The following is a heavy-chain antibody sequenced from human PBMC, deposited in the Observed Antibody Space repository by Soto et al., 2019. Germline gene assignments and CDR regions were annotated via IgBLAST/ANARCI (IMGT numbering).Heavy chain of an antibody. Sequence: QVQLVQSGAEVKKPGASVKVSCKASGYTFANYYIHWVRQAPGQGLEWMGWITPNSGATNYARNFQGRVTMTRDTSISAAYLELSGLTSDDTAVYYCARADDFWSGYYFYWGQGTLVTVSS. J-gene: IGHJ4*02. CDR3: ARADDFWSGYYFY. D-gene: IGHD3-3*01. CDR2: ITPNSGAT. V-gene: IGHV1-2*02. CDR1: GYTFANYY.